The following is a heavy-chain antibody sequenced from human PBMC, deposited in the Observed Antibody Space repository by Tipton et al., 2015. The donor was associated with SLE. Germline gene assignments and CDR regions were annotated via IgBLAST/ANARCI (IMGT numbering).Heavy chain of an antibody. CDR2: INHSGST. D-gene: IGHD3-10*01. V-gene: IGHV4-34*01. CDR1: GGSFSDYY. Sequence: TLSLTCAVYGGSFSDYYWSWIRQPPGKGLEWIGEINHSGSTNYNPSLKSRVTISVDKSKNQFSLKLSAVTAADTAVYYCASNSGKRFNYWGQGTLVTVSS. CDR3: ASNSGKRFNY. J-gene: IGHJ4*02.